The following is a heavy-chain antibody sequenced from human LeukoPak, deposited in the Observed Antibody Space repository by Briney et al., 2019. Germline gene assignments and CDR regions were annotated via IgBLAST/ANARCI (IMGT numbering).Heavy chain of an antibody. J-gene: IGHJ4*02. CDR1: GYAFNDYS. CDR3: ARDSDTSDWAWVY. D-gene: IGHD6-19*01. Sequence: ASVKVSCKASGYAFNDYSKHTIHWVRQAPGQRLEWMGWINAGFGETRYSQKFQGRVTFTADTSANTVYMELNSLISEDTAVYYCARDSDTSDWAWVYWGQGTLVTVSS. CDR2: INAGFGET. V-gene: IGHV1-3*01.